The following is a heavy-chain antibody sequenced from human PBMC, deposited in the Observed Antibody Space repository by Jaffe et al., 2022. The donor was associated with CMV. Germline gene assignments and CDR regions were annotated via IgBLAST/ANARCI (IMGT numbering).Heavy chain of an antibody. CDR2: FDPEDGET. V-gene: IGHV1-24*01. CDR3: ATKGHVRYFDWPQLLHGMDV. J-gene: IGHJ6*02. Sequence: QVQLVQSGAEVKKPGASVKVSCKVSGYTLTELSMHWVRQAPGKGLEWMGGFDPEDGETIYAQKFQGRVTMTEDTSTDTAYMELSSLRSEDTAVYYCATKGHVRYFDWPQLLHGMDVWGQGTTVTVSS. D-gene: IGHD3-9*01. CDR1: GYTLTELS.